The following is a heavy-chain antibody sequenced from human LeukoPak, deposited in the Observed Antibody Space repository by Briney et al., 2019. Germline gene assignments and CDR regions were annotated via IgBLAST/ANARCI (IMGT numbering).Heavy chain of an antibody. CDR2: IIPIFGTA. CDR3: ARGDYYDSPRRAFDI. Sequence: SVKVSCKASGGTFSSYAISWLRQAPGQGLEWMGGIIPIFGTANYAQKFQGRVTITTDESTSTAYMELSSLRSEDTAVYYCARGDYYDSPRRAFDIWGQGTMVTVSS. V-gene: IGHV1-69*05. CDR1: GGTFSSYA. J-gene: IGHJ3*02. D-gene: IGHD3-22*01.